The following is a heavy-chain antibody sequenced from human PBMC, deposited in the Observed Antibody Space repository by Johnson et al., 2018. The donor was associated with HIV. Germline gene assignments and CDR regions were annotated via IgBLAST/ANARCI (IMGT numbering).Heavy chain of an antibody. D-gene: IGHD2-21*01. J-gene: IGHJ3*02. CDR2: VKQDGSNK. CDR3: AKDGAPVADCGDDCYRHSLSI. Sequence: VQLVESGGGLVQPGGSLRLSCAASGFTFSSYWMSWVRQAPGKGLAWVANVKQDGSNKYYADSVKGRCTISRDNSKNTLYLQMNSVNAEDTAVSYCAKDGAPVADCGDDCYRHSLSIWGCGRMVPVSS. V-gene: IGHV3-7*01. CDR1: GFTFSSYW.